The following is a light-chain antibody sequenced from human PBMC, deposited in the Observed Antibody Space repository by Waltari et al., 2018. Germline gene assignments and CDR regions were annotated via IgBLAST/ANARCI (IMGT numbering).Light chain of an antibody. V-gene: IGKV3-11*01. Sequence: EIVLTQSPATLSLSPGERATLPCRASQSVSSYFAWYQQKPGQAPRLLIYDASNRATGIPARFSGSGSGTDFTLTISSLEPEDFAVYYCQQRSNWPPITFGQGTRPEIK. CDR1: QSVSSY. CDR2: DAS. CDR3: QQRSNWPPIT. J-gene: IGKJ5*01.